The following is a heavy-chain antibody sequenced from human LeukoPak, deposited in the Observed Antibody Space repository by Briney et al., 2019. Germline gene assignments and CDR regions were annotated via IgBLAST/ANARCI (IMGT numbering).Heavy chain of an antibody. J-gene: IGHJ6*03. V-gene: IGHV7-4-1*02. CDR1: GYTFTGYY. CDR2: INTNTGNP. Sequence: ASVKVSCKASGYTFTGYYLHWVRQAPGQGLEWMGWINTNTGNPTYAQGFTGRFVFSLDTSVSTAYLQISSLKAEDTAVYYCARNPPHYYDFWSGYSDYYYYMDVWGKGTTVTVSS. CDR3: ARNPPHYYDFWSGYSDYYYYMDV. D-gene: IGHD3-3*01.